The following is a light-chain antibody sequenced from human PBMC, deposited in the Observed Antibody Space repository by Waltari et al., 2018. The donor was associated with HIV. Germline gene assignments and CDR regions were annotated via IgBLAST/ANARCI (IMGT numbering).Light chain of an antibody. J-gene: IGKJ2*01. CDR2: WAS. V-gene: IGKV4-1*01. CDR3: QQYYSSPYT. Sequence: DIVMTQSTDSLTVSLGERATINCKSSQSILYSSTNKNHLTWYQQKPGQPPKLLIYWASTRESGVPDRFSGSGSGTDFTLTISSLQPEYAAVYFCQQYYSSPYTFGQGTKLEI. CDR1: QSILYSSTNKNH.